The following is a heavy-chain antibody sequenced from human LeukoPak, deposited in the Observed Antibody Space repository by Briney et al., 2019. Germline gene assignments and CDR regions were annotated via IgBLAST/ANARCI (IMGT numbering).Heavy chain of an antibody. J-gene: IGHJ4*02. D-gene: IGHD2-2*01. V-gene: IGHV3-33*01. Sequence: GRSLRLSCAASGFTFSSYGMHWVRQAPGKGLEWVAVIWYDGSNKYYADSVKGRFTISRDNSKNTLYLQMNSLRAEGTAVYYCARVSNIVVVPAATPFIDYWGQGTLVTVSS. CDR1: GFTFSSYG. CDR2: IWYDGSNK. CDR3: ARVSNIVVVPAATPFIDY.